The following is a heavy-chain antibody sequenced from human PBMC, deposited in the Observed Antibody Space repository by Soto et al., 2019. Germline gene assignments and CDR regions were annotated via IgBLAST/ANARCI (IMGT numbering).Heavy chain of an antibody. CDR1: GGSISSSSYY. CDR2: IYYSGST. CDR3: AVAAQILNYYYYGMDV. J-gene: IGHJ6*02. Sequence: SETLYLTCTVSGGSISSSSYYWVWIRQPPGKGLEWIGSIYYSGSTYYNPSLKSRVTISVDTSKNQFSLKLSSVTAADTAVYYCAVAAQILNYYYYGMDVWGQGTTVTVSS. V-gene: IGHV4-39*01. D-gene: IGHD2-8*01.